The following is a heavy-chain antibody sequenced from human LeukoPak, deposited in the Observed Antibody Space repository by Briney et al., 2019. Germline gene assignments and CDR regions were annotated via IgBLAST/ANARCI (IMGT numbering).Heavy chain of an antibody. CDR1: GYTFTSYG. CDR2: IIPIFGTA. D-gene: IGHD2-2*01. CDR3: ARARESVVVVPAAYNWFDP. V-gene: IGHV1-69*13. J-gene: IGHJ5*02. Sequence: ASVKVSCKASGYTFTSYGISWVRQAPGQGLEWMGGIIPIFGTANYAQKFQGRVTITADESTSTAYMELSSLRSEDTAVYYCARARESVVVVPAAYNWFDPWGQGTLVTVSS.